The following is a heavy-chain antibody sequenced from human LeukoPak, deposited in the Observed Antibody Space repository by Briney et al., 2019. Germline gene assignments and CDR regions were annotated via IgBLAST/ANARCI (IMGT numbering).Heavy chain of an antibody. V-gene: IGHV3-48*03. D-gene: IGHD3-22*01. Sequence: GGSLRLSCAASGFTFSSYEMNWVRQAPGKGLEWVSYISSSGSTIYYADSVKGRFTISRDNAKNSLYLQMISLRAEDTAVYYCARAPAHYYDSSDHYYVGESYFDYWGQGTLVTVSS. CDR1: GFTFSSYE. J-gene: IGHJ4*02. CDR2: ISSSGSTI. CDR3: ARAPAHYYDSSDHYYVGESYFDY.